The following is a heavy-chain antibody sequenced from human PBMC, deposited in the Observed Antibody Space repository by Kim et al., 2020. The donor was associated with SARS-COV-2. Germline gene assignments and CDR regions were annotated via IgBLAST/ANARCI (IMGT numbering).Heavy chain of an antibody. CDR1: GGSISSSSYY. J-gene: IGHJ4*02. D-gene: IGHD5-18*01. CDR2: IYYSGST. V-gene: IGHV4-39*01. CDR3: ARGAMVTNPIDY. Sequence: SETLSLTCTVSGGSISSSSYYWGWIRQPPGKGLEWIGSIYYSGSTYYNPSLKSRVTISVDTSKNQFSLKLSSVTAADTAVYYCARGAMVTNPIDYWGQGTLVTVSS.